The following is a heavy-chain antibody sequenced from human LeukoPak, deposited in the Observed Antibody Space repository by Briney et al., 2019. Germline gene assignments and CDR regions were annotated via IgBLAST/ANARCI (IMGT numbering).Heavy chain of an antibody. J-gene: IGHJ4*02. CDR2: ISSSGSTI. CDR1: GFTSSSYE. Sequence: GGSLRLSCAASGFTSSSYEMNWVRQAPGKGLEWVSYISSSGSTIYYADSVKGRFTISRDNAKNSLYLQMNRLRAEDTAVYYCARPRVGFDYWGQGTLVTVSS. D-gene: IGHD1-26*01. CDR3: ARPRVGFDY. V-gene: IGHV3-48*03.